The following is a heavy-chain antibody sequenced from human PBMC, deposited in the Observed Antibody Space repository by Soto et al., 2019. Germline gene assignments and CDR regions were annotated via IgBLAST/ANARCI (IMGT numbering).Heavy chain of an antibody. Sequence: QLQLQESGPGLVQPSETLSLTCADSGDSITTATYWGWIRQPPGKGLQWIGSIYHTGTTYYTPSLERRVCRSEDSSKNQLSLKLSSVTAADTAVYYCARRHSHVGSGTYYIDYWGQGTRVTVSS. CDR3: ARRHSHVGSGTYYIDY. CDR2: IYHTGTT. CDR1: GDSITTATY. J-gene: IGHJ4*02. D-gene: IGHD3-10*01. V-gene: IGHV4-39*01.